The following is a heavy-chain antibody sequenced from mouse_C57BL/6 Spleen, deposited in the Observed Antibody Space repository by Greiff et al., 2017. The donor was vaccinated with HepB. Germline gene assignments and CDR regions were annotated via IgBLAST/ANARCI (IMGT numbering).Heavy chain of an antibody. CDR3: ARFDYDYWYFDV. J-gene: IGHJ1*03. Sequence: QVQLQQPGAELVKPGASVKLSCKASGYTFTSYWMHWVKQRPGQGLEWIGMIHPNSGSTNYNEKFKSKATLTVDKSSSTAYMQLSSLTSEDSAVYYCARFDYDYWYFDVWGTGTTVTVSS. V-gene: IGHV1-64*01. D-gene: IGHD2-4*01. CDR1: GYTFTSYW. CDR2: IHPNSGST.